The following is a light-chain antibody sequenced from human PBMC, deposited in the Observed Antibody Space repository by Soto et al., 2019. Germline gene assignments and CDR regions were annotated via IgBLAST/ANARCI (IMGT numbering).Light chain of an antibody. CDR3: SSFAGSHVA. CDR1: SADVGGYDF. J-gene: IGLJ2*01. CDR2: DVN. Sequence: QSALTQPRSVSGSPGQSVTISCTGTSADVGGYDFVSWYQQLPGTAPKLIIYDVNKRPSGVPDRFSGSKSGNTASLTISGLQAEDGADYHCSSFAGSHVAFGGGTQLTVL. V-gene: IGLV2-11*01.